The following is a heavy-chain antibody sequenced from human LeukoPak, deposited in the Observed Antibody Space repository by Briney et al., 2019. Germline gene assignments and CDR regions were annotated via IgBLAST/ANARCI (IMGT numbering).Heavy chain of an antibody. CDR3: ARDGNYYDSSGYLKFDP. CDR2: ISSSSSYI. CDR1: GFTFSSYS. D-gene: IGHD3-22*01. V-gene: IGHV3-21*01. J-gene: IGHJ5*02. Sequence: GGSLRLSCAASGFTFSSYSMNWVRQAPGKGLEWVSSISSSSSYIYYADSVKGRFTISRDNAKNSLYLQMNSLRAEDTAVYYCARDGNYYDSSGYLKFDPWGQGTLVTASS.